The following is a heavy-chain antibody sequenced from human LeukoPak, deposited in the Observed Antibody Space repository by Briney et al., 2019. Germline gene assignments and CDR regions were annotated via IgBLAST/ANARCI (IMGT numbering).Heavy chain of an antibody. CDR2: IYSGGST. CDR1: GFTVSSNY. Sequence: PGGPLRLSCAASGFTVSSNYMSWVRQAPGKGLEWVSVIYSGGSTYYADSVKGRFTISRDNSKNTLYLQMNSLRAEDTAVYYCARHAVAAPGVFDYWGQGTLVTVSS. D-gene: IGHD6-19*01. V-gene: IGHV3-66*04. CDR3: ARHAVAAPGVFDY. J-gene: IGHJ4*02.